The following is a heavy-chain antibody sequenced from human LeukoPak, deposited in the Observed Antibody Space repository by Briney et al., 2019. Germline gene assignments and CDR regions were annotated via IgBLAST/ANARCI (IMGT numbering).Heavy chain of an antibody. Sequence: ASVKVSCKASGGTFSSYAISWVRQAPGQGLEWMGGIIPIFGTANYAQKFQGRVTITTDESTSTAYMELSSLRSEDTAVYYCASRVGYSSSSGLFDYWGQGTLVTVSS. J-gene: IGHJ4*02. CDR3: ASRVGYSSSSGLFDY. V-gene: IGHV1-69*05. D-gene: IGHD6-6*01. CDR2: IIPIFGTA. CDR1: GGTFSSYA.